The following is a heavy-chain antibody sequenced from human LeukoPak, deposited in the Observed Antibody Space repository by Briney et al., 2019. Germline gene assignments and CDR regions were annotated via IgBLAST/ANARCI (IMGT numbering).Heavy chain of an antibody. CDR1: GFTFSSYA. CDR2: ISGRGGST. J-gene: IGHJ4*02. D-gene: IGHD4-17*01. CDR3: AKDLHGDYVRWGDY. V-gene: IGHV3-23*01. Sequence: GGSLSLSCAASGFTFSSYAMYWVRQAPGTGLGWVSSISGRGGSTWYADSVKGRFTISRDNSKNTLYLQMNSLRAEDTAVYYCAKDLHGDYVRWGDYWSQGTLVTVSS.